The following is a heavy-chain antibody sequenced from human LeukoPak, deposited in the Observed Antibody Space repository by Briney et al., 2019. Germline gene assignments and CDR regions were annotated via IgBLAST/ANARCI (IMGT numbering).Heavy chain of an antibody. Sequence: GGSLRLSCAASGFTFSSYTMNWVRQAPGKGLEWVSSIVSSSTYIYYADSVKGRFTISRDNAKNSLYLQMNSLRAEDTAVYYCARDQRGYSYGSDYWGQGTLVTVSS. J-gene: IGHJ4*02. V-gene: IGHV3-21*01. CDR3: ARDQRGYSYGSDY. CDR2: IVSSSTYI. CDR1: GFTFSSYT. D-gene: IGHD5-18*01.